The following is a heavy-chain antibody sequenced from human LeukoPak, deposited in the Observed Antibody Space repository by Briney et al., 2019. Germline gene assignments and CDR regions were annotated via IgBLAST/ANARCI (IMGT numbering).Heavy chain of an antibody. CDR3: ARAVGDYFDY. CDR1: GGSISGSSYY. CDR2: IYYSGST. J-gene: IGHJ4*02. V-gene: IGHV4-39*07. D-gene: IGHD2-15*01. Sequence: SETLSLTCTVSGGSISGSSYYWGWIRQPPGKGLEWIGSIYYSGSTYYNPSLKSRVTISVDTSKNQFSLKLSSVTAADTAVYYCARAVGDYFDYWGQGTLVTVSS.